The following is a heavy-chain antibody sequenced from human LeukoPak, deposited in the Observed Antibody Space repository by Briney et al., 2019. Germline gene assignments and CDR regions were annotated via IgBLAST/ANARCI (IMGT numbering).Heavy chain of an antibody. D-gene: IGHD3-10*01. CDR1: GFTFDDYA. CDR3: AKGLNYYGSGTTVDY. V-gene: IGHV3-9*01. J-gene: IGHJ4*02. Sequence: GRSLRLSCAASGFTFDDYAMHWVRQAPGKGLEWVSGISWNSGSIGYADSVKGRFTISRDNAKNSLYLQMNSLRAEDTALYYCAKGLNYYGSGTTVDYWGQGTLVTVSS. CDR2: ISWNSGSI.